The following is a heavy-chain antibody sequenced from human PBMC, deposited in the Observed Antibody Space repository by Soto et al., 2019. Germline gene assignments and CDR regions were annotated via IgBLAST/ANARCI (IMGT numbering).Heavy chain of an antibody. CDR1: GGSISSYY. CDR2: IYYSGST. J-gene: IGHJ4*02. V-gene: IGHV4-59*01. D-gene: IGHD3-22*01. CDR3: ARISYYYDSSGFDY. Sequence: SETLSLTCTVSGGSISSYYSSWIRQPPGKGLEWIGYIYYSGSTNYNPSLKSRVTISVDTSKNQFSLKLSSVTAADTAVYYCARISYYYDSSGFDYWGQGTLVTVSS.